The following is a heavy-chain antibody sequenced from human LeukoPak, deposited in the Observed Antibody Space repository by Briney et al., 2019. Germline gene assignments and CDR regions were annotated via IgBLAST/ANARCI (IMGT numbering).Heavy chain of an antibody. CDR1: GGSINSYY. J-gene: IGHJ6*02. Sequence: SETLSLTCTVSGGSINSYYWSWTRQPPGKGLEWIGYIHYSGGTNYNPSLKSRVTISVDTSKNQFSLELSSVTAADTAVYYCAGIQFRAYYYYAMDVWGQGTTVTVSS. V-gene: IGHV4-59*01. CDR2: IHYSGGT. CDR3: AGIQFRAYYYYAMDV.